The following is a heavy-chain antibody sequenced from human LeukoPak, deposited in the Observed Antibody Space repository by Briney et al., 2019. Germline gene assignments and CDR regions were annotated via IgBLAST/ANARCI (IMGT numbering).Heavy chain of an antibody. D-gene: IGHD4-23*01. CDR3: ARVYRQLRPYYFNY. V-gene: IGHV1-8*01. CDR1: GYTFTSYD. J-gene: IGHJ4*02. CDR2: MNPNSGNT. Sequence: ASVKVSCKAFGYTFTSYDINWVRQATGQGLEWMGWMNPNSGNTGYAQKFQGRVTMTRNTSISTAYMELSSLRSEDTAVYYCARVYRQLRPYYFNYWGQGTLVTVSS.